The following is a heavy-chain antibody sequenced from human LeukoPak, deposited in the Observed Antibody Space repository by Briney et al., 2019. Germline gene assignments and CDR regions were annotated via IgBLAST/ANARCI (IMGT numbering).Heavy chain of an antibody. V-gene: IGHV3-23*01. CDR2: ITGFGDIT. J-gene: IGHJ4*02. D-gene: IGHD2-2*01. CDR3: AKGLSSANSRNFDS. CDR1: GFTFHNYA. Sequence: GGSLRLSCAASGFTFHNYAMNWVRQAPGKGLEWVSVITGFGDITYYTDSVKGRFTISRDNSRNVVFLQMHSLKVEDTAIFYCAKGLSSANSRNFDSWSQGTLVTVSS.